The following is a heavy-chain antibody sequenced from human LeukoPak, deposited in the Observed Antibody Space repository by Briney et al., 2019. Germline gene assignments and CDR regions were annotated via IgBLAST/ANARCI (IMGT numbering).Heavy chain of an antibody. J-gene: IGHJ5*02. D-gene: IGHD3-10*01. CDR1: GGSISSYQ. CDR2: MYYSGST. V-gene: IGHV4-59*08. Sequence: KPSETLTLTCTVSGGSISSYQWIWIRQPPGKGLEWIGYMYYSGSTKYNPSLERRVTISEDPTKNQSSLKLMPGTGADAAVYYCAGYDYYGLGSYRWGQGTLVTVSS. CDR3: AGYDYYGLGSYR.